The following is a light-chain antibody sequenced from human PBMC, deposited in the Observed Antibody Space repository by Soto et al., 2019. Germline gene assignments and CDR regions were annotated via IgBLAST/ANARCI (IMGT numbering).Light chain of an antibody. Sequence: DIQITHSPSTLSASVGDRFTITCRSSQSIRSWLAWYQQKPGKAPKLLIYDASSLESGVPSRFSGSGSGTEFTLTISSLQPDDFATYYCQQYNSYSGTLGQGTKVDIK. V-gene: IGKV1-5*01. J-gene: IGKJ1*01. CDR1: QSIRSW. CDR2: DAS. CDR3: QQYNSYSGT.